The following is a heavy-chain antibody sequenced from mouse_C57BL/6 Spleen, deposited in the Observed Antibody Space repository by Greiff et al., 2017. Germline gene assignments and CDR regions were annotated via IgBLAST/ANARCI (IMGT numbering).Heavy chain of an antibody. J-gene: IGHJ2*01. CDR3: ARWSTTTDYLDY. CDR1: GYTFTSYW. Sequence: QVQLQQPGAELVRPGSSVKLSCKASGYTFTSYWMDWVKQRPGQGLEWIGNIYPSDSETHYNQKFKDKATLTVDKSSSTAYLQLSSLTSEDSAVYYCARWSTTTDYLDYWGQGTTLTVSS. D-gene: IGHD1-1*01. CDR2: IYPSDSET. V-gene: IGHV1-61*01.